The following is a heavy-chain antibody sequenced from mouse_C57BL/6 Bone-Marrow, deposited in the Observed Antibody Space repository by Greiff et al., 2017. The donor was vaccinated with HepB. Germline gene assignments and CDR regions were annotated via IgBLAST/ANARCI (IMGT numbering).Heavy chain of an antibody. V-gene: IGHV2-2*01. Sequence: QVQLQQSGPGLVQPSQSLSITCTVSGFSLTSYGVHWVRQSPGKGLEWLGVIWSGGSTDYNAAFISRLSISKDNSKSQVFFKMNSLQADDTAIYYCARKNLYYFGYWGQGTTLTVSS. J-gene: IGHJ2*01. CDR1: GFSLTSYG. CDR3: ARKNLYYFGY. CDR2: IWSGGST.